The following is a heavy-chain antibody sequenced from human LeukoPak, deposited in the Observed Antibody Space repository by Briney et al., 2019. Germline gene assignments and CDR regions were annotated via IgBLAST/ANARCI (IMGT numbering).Heavy chain of an antibody. Sequence: ASVKVSCKASGGTFSSYAISWVRQAPGQGPEWMGRIIPIFGTANYAQKFQGRVTITTDESTSTAYMELSSLRSEDTAVYYCAISIYDYGDYVFFDYWGQGTLVTVSS. D-gene: IGHD4-17*01. V-gene: IGHV1-69*05. CDR1: GGTFSSYA. CDR3: AISIYDYGDYVFFDY. CDR2: IIPIFGTA. J-gene: IGHJ4*02.